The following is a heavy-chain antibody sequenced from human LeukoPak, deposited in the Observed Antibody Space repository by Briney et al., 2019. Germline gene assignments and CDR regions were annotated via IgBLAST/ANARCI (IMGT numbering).Heavy chain of an antibody. V-gene: IGHV4-34*01. Sequence: SETLSLTCAVYGVSFSGYYWSWIRQPPGKGLEWIGEINHSGSTNYNPSLKSRVTISVDTSKNQFSLKLSSVTAADTAVYYCARAVAGPGDVWGKGTTVTVSS. J-gene: IGHJ6*04. D-gene: IGHD6-19*01. CDR3: ARAVAGPGDV. CDR2: INHSGST. CDR1: GVSFSGYY.